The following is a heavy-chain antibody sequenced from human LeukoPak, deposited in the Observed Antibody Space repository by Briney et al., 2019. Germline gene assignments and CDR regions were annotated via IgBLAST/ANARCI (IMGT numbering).Heavy chain of an antibody. CDR1: GFTFSDYY. J-gene: IGHJ2*01. CDR2: ISSSSSYT. D-gene: IGHD6-13*01. CDR3: AKAANEKTANVTAARSYWYFDL. V-gene: IGHV3-11*05. Sequence: PGGSLRLSCAASGFTFSDYYMSWIRQAPGKGLEWVSYISSSSSYTNYADSVKGRFTISRDNAKNSLYLQMNSLRAEDSAVYYCAKAANEKTANVTAARSYWYFDLWGRGTLITVSS.